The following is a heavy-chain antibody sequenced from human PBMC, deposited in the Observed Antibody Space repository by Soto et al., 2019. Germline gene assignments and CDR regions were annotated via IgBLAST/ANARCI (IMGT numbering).Heavy chain of an antibody. Sequence: SETLSLTCTVSGGSISSGGYYWSWIRHHPGKGLEWIGYIYYSGSTYYSPSLKSRVTISVDTSKNQFSLKLSSVTAADTAVYYCARDVVAAAQYNWFDPWGQGTLVTVSS. J-gene: IGHJ5*02. CDR3: ARDVVAAAQYNWFDP. CDR2: IYYSGST. V-gene: IGHV4-31*03. CDR1: GGSISSGGYY. D-gene: IGHD6-13*01.